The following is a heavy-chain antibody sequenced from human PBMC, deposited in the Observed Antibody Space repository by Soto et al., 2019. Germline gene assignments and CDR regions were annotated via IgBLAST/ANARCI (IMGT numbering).Heavy chain of an antibody. CDR3: AREPGIAVAGKYYYYYSMDV. D-gene: IGHD6-19*01. CDR2: IYYSGST. CDR1: GGSISSYY. V-gene: IGHV4-59*01. Sequence: PSETLSLTCTVSGGSISSYYWSWIRQPPGKGLEWIGYIYYSGSTNYNPSLKSRVTISVDTSKNQFSLKLSSVTAADTAVYYCAREPGIAVAGKYYYYYSMDVWGQGTTVTVSS. J-gene: IGHJ6*02.